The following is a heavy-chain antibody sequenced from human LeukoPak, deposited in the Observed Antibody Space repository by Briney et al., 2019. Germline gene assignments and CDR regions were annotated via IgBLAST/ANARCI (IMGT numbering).Heavy chain of an antibody. CDR2: MNPNSGNT. CDR3: ARASGYCSSTSCYYYYGMDV. CDR1: GYTFTSYD. J-gene: IGHJ6*02. Sequence: ASVKVSCKASGYTFTSYDINWVRQAPGQGLEWMGWMNPNSGNTGYAQKFQGRVTMTRNTSISTAYMELSSLRSEDTAVYYCARASGYCSSTSCYYYYGMDVWGQGTTVTVSS. V-gene: IGHV1-8*01. D-gene: IGHD2-2*03.